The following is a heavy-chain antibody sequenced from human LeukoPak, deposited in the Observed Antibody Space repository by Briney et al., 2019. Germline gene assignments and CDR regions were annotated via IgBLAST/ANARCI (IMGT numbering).Heavy chain of an antibody. J-gene: IGHJ4*02. CDR1: GVTFSTYV. V-gene: IGHV3-64*01. CDR3: ARGYCSGGNCWGVDY. D-gene: IGHD2-15*01. CDR2: INSNVGST. Sequence: GGSLRLSCAASGVTFSTYVMHWVRQAPGKGPEYVSAINSNVGSTYYANSVKGRFTISRDNSKNTLYLQMGSLRAEDMAIYYCARGYCSGGNCWGVDYWGQGTLVTVSS.